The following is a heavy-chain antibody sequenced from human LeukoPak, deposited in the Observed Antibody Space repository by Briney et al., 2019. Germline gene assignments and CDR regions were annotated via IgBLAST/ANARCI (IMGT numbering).Heavy chain of an antibody. CDR3: ARDLSVGSKPDLGFDY. CDR1: GFTFSDYY. CDR2: ISSSSRYI. Sequence: GGSLRLSCAASGFTFSDYYMCWIRQAPGKGLEWVSSISSSSRYIYYTDSVKGRFTISRDNAKNSLYLQMNSLRAEDTAVYYCARDLSVGSKPDLGFDYWGQGTLVTVSS. D-gene: IGHD1-26*01. J-gene: IGHJ4*02. V-gene: IGHV3-11*06.